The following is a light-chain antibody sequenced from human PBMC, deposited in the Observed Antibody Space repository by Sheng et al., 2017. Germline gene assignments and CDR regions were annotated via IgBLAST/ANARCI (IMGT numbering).Light chain of an antibody. V-gene: IGKV1-39*01. CDR1: QSIANF. CDR3: QHSYVTPWT. Sequence: DIQMTQSPSSLSASVGDRVTITCRASQSIANFLNWYQQRPGRAPNLLVYAASSLPSGIPSRFSGSGSGTDFTLTISSLQPEDSATYYCQHSYVTPWTFGQGPKVEI. CDR2: AAS. J-gene: IGKJ1*01.